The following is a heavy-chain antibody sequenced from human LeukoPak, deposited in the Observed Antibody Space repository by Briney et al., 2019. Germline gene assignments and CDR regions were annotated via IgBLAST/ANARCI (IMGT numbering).Heavy chain of an antibody. CDR2: IGTSGANT. CDR3: AKKSGDHFHFDF. J-gene: IGHJ4*02. D-gene: IGHD2-21*01. CDR1: GFTFNNYG. V-gene: IGHV3-23*01. Sequence: GGSLRLSCAASGFTFNNYGMGWVRQTPGRGLEWVATIGTSGANTYHADSVKGWFTISRDNSKSTLYLQMNSLRAEDTAVYHCAKKSGDHFHFDFWGQGTLVTVSS.